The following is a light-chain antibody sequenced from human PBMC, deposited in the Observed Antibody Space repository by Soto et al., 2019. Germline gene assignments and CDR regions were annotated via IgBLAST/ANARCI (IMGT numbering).Light chain of an antibody. CDR3: QQSYSIPFT. CDR1: QSISSY. V-gene: IGKV1-39*01. CDR2: AAS. J-gene: IGKJ2*01. Sequence: DIQMTQSPSSLSASVGDRVTITCRASQSISSYLNWYQQKPRKDPELLIYAASSLQSGVQSRFSGSGSGTDFTLTISSLQPEDFATYYCQQSYSIPFTFGQGTSLEIK.